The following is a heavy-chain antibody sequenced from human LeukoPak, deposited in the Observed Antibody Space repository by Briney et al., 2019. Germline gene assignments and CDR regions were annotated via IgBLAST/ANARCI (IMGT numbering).Heavy chain of an antibody. CDR3: ATVMRWLIFNWFDP. CDR1: GGTFSSYA. V-gene: IGHV1-69*04. CDR2: IIPILGIA. D-gene: IGHD5-24*01. Sequence: SVKVSCKASGGTFSSYAISWVRQAPGQGLEWMGRIIPILGIANYAQKFQGRVTITADKSTSTAYMELSSLRSEDTAVYYCATVMRWLIFNWFDPWGQGTLVTVSS. J-gene: IGHJ5*02.